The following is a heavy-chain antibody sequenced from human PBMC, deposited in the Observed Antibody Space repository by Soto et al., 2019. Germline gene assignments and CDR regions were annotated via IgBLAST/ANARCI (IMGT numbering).Heavy chain of an antibody. CDR2: IIPIFGTA. V-gene: IGHV1-69*13. CDR3: AREVDYDILTGYYRGNYFDY. CDR1: GGTFSSYA. J-gene: IGHJ4*02. D-gene: IGHD3-9*01. Sequence: GASVKVSCKASGGTFSSYAISWVRQAPGQGLEWMGGIIPIFGTANYAQKFQGRVTITADESTSTAYMELSSLRSEDTAVYYCAREVDYDILTGYYRGNYFDYWGQGTLVTVSS.